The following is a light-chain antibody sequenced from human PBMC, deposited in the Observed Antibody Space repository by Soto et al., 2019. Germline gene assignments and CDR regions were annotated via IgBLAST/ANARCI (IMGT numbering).Light chain of an antibody. CDR2: SAS. J-gene: IGKJ1*01. CDR1: QGIRHD. V-gene: IGKV1-17*01. Sequence: DIQMTQSPSSLSASVGDRVTITCRASQGIRHDLGWYQQKPGKAPTRLIYSASSLQSGVPSRFSGSGSGTEFTLTISSLQPADSATYYCLQHNSYPQTFGQGTKVEIK. CDR3: LQHNSYPQT.